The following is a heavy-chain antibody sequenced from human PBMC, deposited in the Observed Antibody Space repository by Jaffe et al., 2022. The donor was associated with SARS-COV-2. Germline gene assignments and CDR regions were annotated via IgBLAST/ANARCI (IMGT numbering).Heavy chain of an antibody. J-gene: IGHJ6*03. CDR1: GYTFTSYD. Sequence: QVQLVQSGAEVKKPGASVKVSCKASGYTFTSYDINWVRQATGQGLEWMGWMNPNSGNTGYAQKFQGRVTMTRNTSISTAYMELSSLRSEDTAVYYCARALRRVTKPVYYYYMDVWGKGTTVTVSS. CDR2: MNPNSGNT. V-gene: IGHV1-8*01. CDR3: ARALRRVTKPVYYYYMDV. D-gene: IGHD4-17*01.